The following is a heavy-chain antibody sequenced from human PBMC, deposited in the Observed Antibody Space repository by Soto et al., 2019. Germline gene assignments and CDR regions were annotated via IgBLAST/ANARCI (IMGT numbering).Heavy chain of an antibody. CDR3: AVGVGVPAAMGPIDI. V-gene: IGHV1-18*01. D-gene: IGHD2-2*01. CDR2: ISAYNGNT. J-gene: IGHJ3*02. CDR1: GYTFTSYG. Sequence: QVQLVQSGAEVKKPGASVKVSCKASGYTFTSYGISWVRQAPGQGLEWMGWISAYNGNTNYAQKLQGRVTMTTDTSTSTADMEVRSLRSDDTAVYYCAVGVGVPAAMGPIDIWGQGTMVTVSS.